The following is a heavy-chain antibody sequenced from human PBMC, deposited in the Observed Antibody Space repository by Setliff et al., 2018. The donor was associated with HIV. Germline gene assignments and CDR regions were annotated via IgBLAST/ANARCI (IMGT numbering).Heavy chain of an antibody. CDR3: ARDMQDNNSFGPNSNLGY. D-gene: IGHD5-18*01. V-gene: IGHV1-18*01. Sequence: ASVKVSCKASGYIFNSFGISWERQAPGQGIEWMGGISAYNVNTKYAQKLQGRVTMTTDTATSTGYMGLSSLRSEDTAVYFCARDMQDNNSFGPNSNLGYGGQGTQVTVSS. J-gene: IGHJ4*02. CDR1: GYIFNSFG. CDR2: ISAYNVNT.